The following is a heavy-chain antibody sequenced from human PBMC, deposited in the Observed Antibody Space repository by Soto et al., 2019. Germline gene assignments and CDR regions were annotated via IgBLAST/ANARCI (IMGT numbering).Heavy chain of an antibody. Sequence: GGSLRLSCAASGFTFSNYAMSWVRRAPGKGLEWVSSISGSGGSTYYADSVKGRFTISRDNSKNTLYLQMNSLRAEDTAVYYCARASIAGRRSGNDFEYWGQGTLVTVSS. CDR1: GFTFSNYA. CDR2: ISGSGGST. D-gene: IGHD6-6*01. J-gene: IGHJ4*01. V-gene: IGHV3-23*01. CDR3: ARASIAGRRSGNDFEY.